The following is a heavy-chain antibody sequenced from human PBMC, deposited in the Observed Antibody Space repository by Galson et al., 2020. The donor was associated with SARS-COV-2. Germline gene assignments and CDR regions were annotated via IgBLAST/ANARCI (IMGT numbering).Heavy chain of an antibody. CDR3: AATNWFDP. CDR2: INIDGSGI. D-gene: IGHD2-8*01. V-gene: IGHV3-74*01. J-gene: IGHJ5*02. CDR1: GFVFSDYW. Sequence: GSLRLSCAASGFVFSDYWMHWVRQTPGKGLVWVSCINIDGSGITYADSVKGRFTISRDNAKKTLYLQMNSLSVEDTAVYYCAATNWFDPWGQGTLVTVSS.